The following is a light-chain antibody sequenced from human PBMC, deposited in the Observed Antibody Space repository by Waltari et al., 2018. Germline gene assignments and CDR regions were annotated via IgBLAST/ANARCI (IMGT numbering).Light chain of an antibody. J-gene: IGLJ3*02. Sequence: SYKLTQPPAMSVSPGQTAKITCSAVKQYVTWYQQRPGQAPVLVIYKDTERPSGIPDRFSGSSSGTTVTLTISGVQAEDEADYYCQSPDSTSTYTQWVFGGGTKLTVL. V-gene: IGLV3-25*03. CDR2: KDT. CDR1: KQY. CDR3: QSPDSTSTYTQWV.